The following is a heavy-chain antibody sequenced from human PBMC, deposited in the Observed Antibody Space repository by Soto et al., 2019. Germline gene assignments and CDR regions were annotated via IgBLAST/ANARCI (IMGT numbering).Heavy chain of an antibody. CDR3: ARDEEITMVRGDPTYYYGMDV. Sequence: VASVKVSCKASGYTFTSYGISWVRQAPGQGLEWMGGIIPIFGTANYAQKFQGRVTITADESTSTAYMELSSLRSEDTAVYYCARDEEITMVRGDPTYYYGMDVWGQGTTVTVSS. J-gene: IGHJ6*02. CDR2: IIPIFGTA. V-gene: IGHV1-69*13. CDR1: GYTFTSYG. D-gene: IGHD3-10*01.